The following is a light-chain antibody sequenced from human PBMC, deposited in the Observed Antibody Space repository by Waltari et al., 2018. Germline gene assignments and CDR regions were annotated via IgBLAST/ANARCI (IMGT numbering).Light chain of an antibody. J-gene: IGLJ1*01. CDR1: TSDVGAYAF. Sequence: QSALTQPASVSGSPGQSITISCSGNTSDVGAYAFVSWYQQHPGKAPHLIIYEVSNRPSGISNRFSASKSGNTASLTISGLQAEDEADYYCSSYTTSSAPGVFGTGTRVTVL. CDR2: EVS. V-gene: IGLV2-14*01. CDR3: SSYTTSSAPGV.